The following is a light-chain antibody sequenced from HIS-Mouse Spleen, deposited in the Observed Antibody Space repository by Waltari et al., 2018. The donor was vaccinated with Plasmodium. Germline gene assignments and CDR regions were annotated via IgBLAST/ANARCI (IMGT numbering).Light chain of an antibody. Sequence: EIDMTQSPATLSVSPGERATLACRASQRVRRNLAWYQQKPGQAPRLLIYAASTRDTGIPARFSGSGSGTEFTLTISSLQSEDFAVYYCQQYNNWSFTFGPGTKVDIK. CDR2: AAS. V-gene: IGKV3-15*01. J-gene: IGKJ3*01. CDR3: QQYNNWSFT. CDR1: QRVRRN.